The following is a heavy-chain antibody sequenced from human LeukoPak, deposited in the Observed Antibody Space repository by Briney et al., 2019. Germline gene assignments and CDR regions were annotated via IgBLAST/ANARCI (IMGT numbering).Heavy chain of an antibody. V-gene: IGHV3-30*18. CDR2: ISYDGSNK. J-gene: IGHJ4*02. CDR1: GFTFSSYG. D-gene: IGHD6-13*01. CDR3: AKDGLSKEAAAGLGDY. Sequence: PGGSLRLSCAASGFTFSSYGMHWVRQAPGKGLEWAAVISYDGSNKYYADSVKGRSTISRDNSKNTLYLQMNSLRAEDTAVYYCAKDGLSKEAAAGLGDYWGQGTLVTVSS.